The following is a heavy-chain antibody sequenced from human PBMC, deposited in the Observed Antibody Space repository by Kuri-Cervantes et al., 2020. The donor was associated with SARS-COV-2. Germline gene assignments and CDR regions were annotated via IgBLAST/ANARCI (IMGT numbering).Heavy chain of an antibody. D-gene: IGHD3-22*01. J-gene: IGHJ4*02. Sequence: GESLKISCAASGITFSSYSMHWVRQAPGKGLEWVSYISSSSSTKYYADSVKGRFTISRDNAKNSLYLQMNSLRDEDTAVYYCARDEGGKYVCSCYYGQLGSDYWGKGTLVTVSS. CDR2: ISSSSSTK. CDR3: ARDEGGKYVCSCYYGQLGSDY. V-gene: IGHV3-48*02. CDR1: GITFSSYS.